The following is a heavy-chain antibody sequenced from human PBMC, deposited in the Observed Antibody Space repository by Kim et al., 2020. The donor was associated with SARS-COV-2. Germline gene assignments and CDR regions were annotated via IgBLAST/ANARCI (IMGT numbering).Heavy chain of an antibody. CDR2: ISSSGNST. J-gene: IGHJ6*03. CDR3: ARASSTSCPCYYMDV. V-gene: IGHV3-74*01. D-gene: IGHD2-2*01. Sequence: GGSLILSCEASEFTFSTYWRYWVRQAPGKGLVWVSRISSSGNSTNYADSVKGRFTISRDNAKNTLYLQMNRLRAEDTAVYYCARASSTSCPCYYMDVWGKGTTVTVSS. CDR1: EFTFSTYW.